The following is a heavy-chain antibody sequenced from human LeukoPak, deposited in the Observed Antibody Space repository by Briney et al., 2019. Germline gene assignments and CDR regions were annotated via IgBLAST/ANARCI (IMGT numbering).Heavy chain of an antibody. Sequence: SETLSLTCSVSGDSISSFYWNWIRQSPGRGLEWIGNIHYSGSSIHNPSLRSRVTMSIDTSKKQFFLNLRSVTAADTAVYYCVLAPNSNWFDFWGQGTLVTVSS. D-gene: IGHD2-15*01. V-gene: IGHV4-59*08. J-gene: IGHJ4*02. CDR1: GDSISSFY. CDR3: VLAPNSNWFDF. CDR2: IHYSGSS.